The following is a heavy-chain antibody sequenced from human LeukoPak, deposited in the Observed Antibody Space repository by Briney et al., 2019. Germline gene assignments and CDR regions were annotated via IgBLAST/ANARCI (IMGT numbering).Heavy chain of an antibody. V-gene: IGHV3-53*01. CDR3: AREGAVAGMPYYHGMDV. D-gene: IGHD6-19*01. Sequence: GGSLRLSCAASGFTVSSNYMSWVRQAPGKGLEWVSVIYSGGSTYYADSVKGRFTISRDNSKNTLYLQMNSLRAEDTAVYYCAREGAVAGMPYYHGMDVWGQGTTVTVSS. CDR2: IYSGGST. CDR1: GFTVSSNY. J-gene: IGHJ6*02.